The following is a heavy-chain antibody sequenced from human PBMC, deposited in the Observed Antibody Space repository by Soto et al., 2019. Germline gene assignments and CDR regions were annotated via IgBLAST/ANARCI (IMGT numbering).Heavy chain of an antibody. V-gene: IGHV3-33*01. Sequence: GGSLRLSCAASGFTFSSYGMHWVRQAPGKGLEWVAVIWYDGSNKYYADSVKGRFTISRDNSKNTLYLQMNSRRAEDTAVYYCARDLEPAIQDYCYYGMDVWGQGTTVTVSS. J-gene: IGHJ6*02. CDR2: IWYDGSNK. D-gene: IGHD5-18*01. CDR3: ARDLEPAIQDYCYYGMDV. CDR1: GFTFSSYG.